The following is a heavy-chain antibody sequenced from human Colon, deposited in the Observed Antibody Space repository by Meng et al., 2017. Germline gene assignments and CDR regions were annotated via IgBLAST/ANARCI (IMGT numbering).Heavy chain of an antibody. CDR2: IIPIFGTA. Sequence: SVKVSCKASGGTFSSYAISWVRQAPGQGLEWMGGIIPIFGTANYAQKFQGRVTITADESTSTAYMELSSLRSEDTAVYYCARDSSGWSSGYYYGRDVWGQGTTVTVSS. V-gene: IGHV1-69*13. CDR1: GGTFSSYA. CDR3: ARDSSGWSSGYYYGRDV. J-gene: IGHJ6*02. D-gene: IGHD6-19*01.